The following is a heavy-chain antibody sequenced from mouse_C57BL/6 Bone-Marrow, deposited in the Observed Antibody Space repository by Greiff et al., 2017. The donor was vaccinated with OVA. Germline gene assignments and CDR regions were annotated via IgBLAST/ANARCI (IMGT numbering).Heavy chain of an antibody. CDR3: GREYYGSRDAY. CDR2: ISDGGSYT. D-gene: IGHD1-1*01. Sequence: EVKLMESGGGLVKPGGSLKLSCAASGFTFSSYAMSWVRQTPEKRLEWVATISDGGSYTYYPDSVKGRFTISIDNDKNNLYLQRSHLKSKDTAMYYCGREYYGSRDAYGGQGTLVTVSA. CDR1: GFTFSSYA. V-gene: IGHV5-4*03. J-gene: IGHJ3*01.